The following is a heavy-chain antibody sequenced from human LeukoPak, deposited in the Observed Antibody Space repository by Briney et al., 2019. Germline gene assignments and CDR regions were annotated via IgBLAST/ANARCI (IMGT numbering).Heavy chain of an antibody. CDR2: IIPIFGTA. Sequence: SVKVSCKASGYTFTSYGISWVRQAPGQGLGWMGRIIPIFGTANYAQKSQGRVTITTDESTSTAYMELSSLRSEDTAVYYCASDSSIVLMVYAPLDYWGQGTLVTVSS. CDR3: ASDSSIVLMVYAPLDY. CDR1: GYTFTSYG. D-gene: IGHD2-8*01. J-gene: IGHJ4*02. V-gene: IGHV1-69*05.